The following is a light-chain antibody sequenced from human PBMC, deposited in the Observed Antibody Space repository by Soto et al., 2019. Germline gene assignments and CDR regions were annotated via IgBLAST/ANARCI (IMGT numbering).Light chain of an antibody. CDR3: KKRINWPPYT. V-gene: IGKV3-11*01. J-gene: IGKJ2*01. CDR2: DAS. CDR1: QSVSSY. Sequence: EIVLTQSPATLSLSPGERATLSCRASQSVSSYLAWYQQKPGQAPRLLIYDASNRATGIPARFSGSGSGTDFTLTISSLEPEDFAVHYCKKRINWPPYTCGQGTKLEIK.